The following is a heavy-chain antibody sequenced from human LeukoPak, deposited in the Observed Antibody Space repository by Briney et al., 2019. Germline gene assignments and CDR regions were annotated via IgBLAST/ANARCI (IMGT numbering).Heavy chain of an antibody. D-gene: IGHD6-6*01. V-gene: IGHV4-59*01. Sequence: SETLSLTCTVSGGSISSYHWSWIRQPPAKGLEWIAYIYYSGSTNYNPSLKSRVTISVDTSKNQFSLKLSSVTAADTAVYYCARGSVAARNDAFDIWGQGTMVTVSS. CDR3: ARGSVAARNDAFDI. CDR2: IYYSGST. J-gene: IGHJ3*02. CDR1: GGSISSYH.